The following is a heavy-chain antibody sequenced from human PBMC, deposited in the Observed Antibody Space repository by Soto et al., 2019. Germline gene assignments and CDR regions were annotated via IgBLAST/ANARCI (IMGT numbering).Heavy chain of an antibody. CDR3: ARGEFPFSVYYYYMDV. V-gene: IGHV1-8*01. CDR2: MNPNSGNT. J-gene: IGHJ6*03. Sequence: GASVKVSCKASGYTFTSYDINWVRQAIGQGLEWMGWMNPNSGNTGYAQKFQGRVTMTRNTSISTAYMELSSLRSEDTAVYYCARGEFPFSVYYYYMDVWGKGTTVTVSS. CDR1: GYTFTSYD. D-gene: IGHD3-10*01.